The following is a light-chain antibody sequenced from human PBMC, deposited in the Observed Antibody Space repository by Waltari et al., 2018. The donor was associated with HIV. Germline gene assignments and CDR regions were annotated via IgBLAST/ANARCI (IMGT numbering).Light chain of an antibody. CDR3: QQYGRSVT. V-gene: IGKV3-20*01. CDR1: QRVSSSY. CDR2: GAS. Sequence: EIVLTQSPGTLSLSPGERATLSCRASQRVSSSYLARYQQKPGQAPRLLLYGASRRATGIPDRFSGSGSGTDFTLTISRLEPEDFAVYYWQQYGRSVTFGGGTKVEIK. J-gene: IGKJ4*01.